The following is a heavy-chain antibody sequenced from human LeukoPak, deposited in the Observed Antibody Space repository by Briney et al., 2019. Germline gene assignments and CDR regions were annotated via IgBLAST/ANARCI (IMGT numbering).Heavy chain of an antibody. Sequence: GASVKVSCKASGGTFSNYGISWVRQAPGQGLEWMGGIIPIFGAPKYAQKFQGRVTIIADESTNTAYMELSSLRSEDTAVYYCASQTKRRNDLFAGNYWGQGTVVTVSS. J-gene: IGHJ4*02. CDR3: ASQTKRRNDLFAGNY. D-gene: IGHD1-1*01. CDR1: GGTFSNYG. CDR2: IIPIFGAP. V-gene: IGHV1-69*01.